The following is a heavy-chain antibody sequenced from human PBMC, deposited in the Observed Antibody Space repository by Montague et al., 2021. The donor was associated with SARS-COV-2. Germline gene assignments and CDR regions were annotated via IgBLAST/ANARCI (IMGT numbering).Heavy chain of an antibody. CDR3: ARHRDNLGSLNWFAP. Sequence: SETLSLTCTVSAGAIRDTDYFWGWIRQPPGKRLEWIGSIYYSGTTYHNPSLKSRVTISVDTSKNQFSLKLSSVTAADTAVYFCARHRDNLGSLNWFAPWGQGTLVTVSS. J-gene: IGHJ5*02. V-gene: IGHV4-39*01. D-gene: IGHD3-16*01. CDR1: AGAIRDTDYF. CDR2: IYYSGTT.